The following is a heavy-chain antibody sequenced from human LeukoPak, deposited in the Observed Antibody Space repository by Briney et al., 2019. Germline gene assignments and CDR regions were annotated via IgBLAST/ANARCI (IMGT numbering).Heavy chain of an antibody. Sequence: SVKVSCKASGFTFTSSAVQWVRQARGQRLEWIGWIVVGSGNTNYAQKFQERVTITRDMSTSTAYMELSSLRSEGTAVYYCAALWFGGNAFDIWGQGTMVTVSS. CDR1: GFTFTSSA. J-gene: IGHJ3*02. CDR2: IVVGSGNT. CDR3: AALWFGGNAFDI. D-gene: IGHD3-10*01. V-gene: IGHV1-58*01.